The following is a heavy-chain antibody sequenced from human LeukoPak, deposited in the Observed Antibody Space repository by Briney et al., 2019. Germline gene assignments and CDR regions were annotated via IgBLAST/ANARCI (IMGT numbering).Heavy chain of an antibody. V-gene: IGHV4-34*01. J-gene: IGHJ5*02. CDR3: ASSEYSSSRGPHH. CDR2: INHSGST. D-gene: IGHD6-6*01. Sequence: SETLSLTCAVYGGSFSGYYWSWIRQPPGKGLEWIGEINHSGSTNHNPSLKSRVTISVDTSKNQFSLKLSSVTAADTAVYYCASSEYSSSRGPHHWGQGTLVTVSS. CDR1: GGSFSGYY.